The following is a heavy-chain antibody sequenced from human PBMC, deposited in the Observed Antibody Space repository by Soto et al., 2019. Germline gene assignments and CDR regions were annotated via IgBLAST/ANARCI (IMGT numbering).Heavy chain of an antibody. V-gene: IGHV4-30-4*01. D-gene: IGHD2-15*01. CDR3: ARRCSRGFDY. CDR2: INHSGST. J-gene: IGHJ4*02. CDR1: GGSISSGDYY. Sequence: PSETLSLTCTVSGGSISSGDYYWSWIRQPPGKGLEWIGEINHSGSTYYNPSLKSRVTISVDTSKNQFSLKLSSVTAADTAVYCAARRCSRGFDYWGQGTLVTVSS.